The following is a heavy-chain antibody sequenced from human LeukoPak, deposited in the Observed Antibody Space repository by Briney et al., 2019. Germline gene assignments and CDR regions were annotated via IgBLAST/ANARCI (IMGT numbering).Heavy chain of an antibody. D-gene: IGHD2-21*02. CDR2: ISTDGAST. J-gene: IGHJ4*02. Sequence: PGGSLRLSCAASGFTFNTYAMHWVRPAPGKGLEYVSAISTDGASTYYANSVKDRFSISRDNSKNTLYLQMGSLRAEDMAVYYCARGKGIYCGGACSALDYWGQGTLVTVSS. CDR3: ARGKGIYCGGACSALDY. CDR1: GFTFNTYA. V-gene: IGHV3-64*01.